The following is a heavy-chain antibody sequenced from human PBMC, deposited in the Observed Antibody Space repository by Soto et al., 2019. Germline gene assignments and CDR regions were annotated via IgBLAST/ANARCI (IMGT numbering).Heavy chain of an antibody. V-gene: IGHV3-23*01. D-gene: IGHD2-15*01. J-gene: IGHJ4*02. CDR1: GFTFSSYA. CDR2: ISGSGGST. CDR3: AKMVGGWARYATLDY. Sequence: EVQLLESGGGLVQPGGSLRLSCAASGFTFSSYAMSWVRQAPGKGLEWVSAISGSGGSTYYADSVKARFTIPRDNYKHAVYLQMNSLRAEDAAVYYCAKMVGGWARYATLDYWGQGNLVTVS.